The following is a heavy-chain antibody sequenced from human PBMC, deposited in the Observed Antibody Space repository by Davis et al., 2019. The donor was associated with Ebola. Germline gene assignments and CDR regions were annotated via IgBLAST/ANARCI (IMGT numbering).Heavy chain of an antibody. CDR1: GGTFSSYT. CDR3: ARDVGAADY. V-gene: IGHV1-69*04. D-gene: IGHD1-26*01. Sequence: AASVKVSCKASGGTFSSYTISWVRQAPGQGLEWMGRIIPILGIANYAQKFQGRVTMTRDTSTSTVYMELSSLRSEDTAVYYCARDVGAADYWGQGTLVTVSS. CDR2: IIPILGIA. J-gene: IGHJ4*02.